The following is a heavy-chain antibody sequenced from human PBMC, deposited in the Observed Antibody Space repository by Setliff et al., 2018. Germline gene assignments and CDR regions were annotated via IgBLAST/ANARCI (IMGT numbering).Heavy chain of an antibody. V-gene: IGHV3-7*03. CDR1: GFIFTKEW. CDR3: ARGPF. Sequence: GGSLRLSCASSGFIFTKEWMSWVRQAPGTGLELVANINPDGSEKNYVDSVKGRFSISRDIAKNSLILQMNSLRVDDTAVYYCARGPFWGQGTLVTVPQ. J-gene: IGHJ4*02. CDR2: INPDGSEK.